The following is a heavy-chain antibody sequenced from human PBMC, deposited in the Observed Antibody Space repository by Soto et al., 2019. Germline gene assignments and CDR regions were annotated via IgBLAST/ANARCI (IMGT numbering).Heavy chain of an antibody. Sequence: PSETLSLTCSVSGGSIRDYFWTWVRQPPGKGLEWIGYISSSGTINYSSSLKSRVTISLDTSRNHFSLKLSSVTTADTAVYFCARDRKLVIPGNYYYYGMDVWGQGTTVTVSS. CDR3: ARDRKLVIPGNYYYYGMDV. D-gene: IGHD3-9*01. CDR2: ISSSGTI. V-gene: IGHV4-59*01. CDR1: GGSIRDYF. J-gene: IGHJ6*02.